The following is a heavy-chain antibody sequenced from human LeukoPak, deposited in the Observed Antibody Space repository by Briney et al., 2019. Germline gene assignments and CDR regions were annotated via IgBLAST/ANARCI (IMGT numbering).Heavy chain of an antibody. J-gene: IGHJ4*02. CDR3: ARAKGDYVWGSYRPYYFDY. CDR2: IYYSGST. CDR1: GGSISSYY. Sequence: KPSETLSLTCTVSGGSISSYYWSWIRQPPGKGLEWIGYIYYSGSTNYNPSLKSRVTILVDTSKNQFSLKLSSVTAADTAVYYCARAKGDYVWGSYRPYYFDYWGQGTLVTVSS. V-gene: IGHV4-59*01. D-gene: IGHD3-16*02.